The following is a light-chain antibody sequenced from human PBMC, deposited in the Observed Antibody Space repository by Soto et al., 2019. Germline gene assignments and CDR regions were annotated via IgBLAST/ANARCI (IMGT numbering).Light chain of an antibody. V-gene: IGKV1-5*03. Sequence: DIKMTQSSSTLSASVGDRVTITCRASHTISSWLDWYQQKPGKAPKLLIYKASYLQSWVPSTFSGSGSGTEFTLTISSLQPDDFATYYCQQYKSYSSWTCGQGTKV. J-gene: IGKJ1*01. CDR1: HTISSW. CDR3: QQYKSYSSWT. CDR2: KAS.